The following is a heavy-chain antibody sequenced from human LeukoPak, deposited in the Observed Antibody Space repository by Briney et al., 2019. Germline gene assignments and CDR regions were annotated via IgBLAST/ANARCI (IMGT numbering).Heavy chain of an antibody. D-gene: IGHD3-10*01. Sequence: PGGSLRLSCAASGFTFSSYSMHWVRQAPGKGLEWVAFIRYDGSNKYYADSVKGRFTISRDNSKNTLYLQMNSLRAEDTAVYYCAKDAHNYYGSGSYYDYWGQGTLVTVSS. CDR2: IRYDGSNK. J-gene: IGHJ4*02. V-gene: IGHV3-30*02. CDR1: GFTFSSYS. CDR3: AKDAHNYYGSGSYYDY.